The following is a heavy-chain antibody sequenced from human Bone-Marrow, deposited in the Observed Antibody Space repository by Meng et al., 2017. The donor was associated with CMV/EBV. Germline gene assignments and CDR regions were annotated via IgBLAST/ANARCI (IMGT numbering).Heavy chain of an antibody. Sequence: SVKVSCKTSGGTFSGYAISWVRQAPGQGLEWMGGIIPIFGTANYAQKFQDRVTITTDDSTYTAYLELSSLRSDDTAAFYCARDRSKGGLFDYWGQGTLVTLSS. CDR2: IIPIFGTA. CDR1: GGTFSGYA. J-gene: IGHJ4*02. D-gene: IGHD3-16*01. CDR3: ARDRSKGGLFDY. V-gene: IGHV1-69*05.